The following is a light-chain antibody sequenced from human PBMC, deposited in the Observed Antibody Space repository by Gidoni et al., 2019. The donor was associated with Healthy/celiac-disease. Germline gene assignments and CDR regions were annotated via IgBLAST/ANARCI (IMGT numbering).Light chain of an antibody. CDR1: HSISSY. CDR2: AAS. Sequence: DIQMIQSPSSLSASVGDRVTITCRASHSISSYLNWYQQKPAKAPKLLIYAASSLQSGVPSRFSGSGSGTDFTLTIRSLQPEDFATYYLQRSYSTPYTFGQGTKLEIK. V-gene: IGKV1-39*01. J-gene: IGKJ2*01. CDR3: QRSYSTPYT.